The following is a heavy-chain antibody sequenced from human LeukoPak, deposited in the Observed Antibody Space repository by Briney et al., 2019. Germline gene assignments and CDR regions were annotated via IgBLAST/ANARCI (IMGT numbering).Heavy chain of an antibody. Sequence: PSETLSLTCTVSGGSISSYYWSWIRQPPGKGLEWIGYIYYSGSTNYNPSLKSRVTISVDTSKNQFSLKLSSVTAADTAVYYCARARYSYGMYYFDYWSQGTLVTVSS. CDR1: GGSISSYY. D-gene: IGHD5-18*01. CDR3: ARARYSYGMYYFDY. CDR2: IYYSGST. V-gene: IGHV4-59*01. J-gene: IGHJ4*02.